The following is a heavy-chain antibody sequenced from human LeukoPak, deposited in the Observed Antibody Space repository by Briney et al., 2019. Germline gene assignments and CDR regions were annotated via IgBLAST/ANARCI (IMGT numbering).Heavy chain of an antibody. CDR1: GFTFSSYA. CDR2: ISGSGGST. CDR3: ANYDSSGYYYFDY. V-gene: IGHV3-23*01. Sequence: GGSLRLSCAASGFTFSSYAMSWVRQAPGKGLEWVSAISGSGGSTYYADSVKGWFTISRDNSKNTLYLQMNSLRAEDTAVYYCANYDSSGYYYFDYWGQGTLVTVSS. D-gene: IGHD3-22*01. J-gene: IGHJ4*02.